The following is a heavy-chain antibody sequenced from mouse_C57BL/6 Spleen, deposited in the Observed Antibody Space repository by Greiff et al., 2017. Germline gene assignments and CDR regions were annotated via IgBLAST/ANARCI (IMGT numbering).Heavy chain of an antibody. Sequence: VQLQQSGAELVKPGASVKMSCKASGYTFTSYWITWVKQRPGQGLEWIGEIDPSDSYTNYNQKFKGKSTLTVDKSSSTAYMQLSSLTSEDSAVYYCARGSNYVYFDVWGTGTTVTVSS. V-gene: IGHV1-69*01. CDR3: ARGSNYVYFDV. J-gene: IGHJ1*03. CDR1: GYTFTSYW. CDR2: IDPSDSYT. D-gene: IGHD2-5*01.